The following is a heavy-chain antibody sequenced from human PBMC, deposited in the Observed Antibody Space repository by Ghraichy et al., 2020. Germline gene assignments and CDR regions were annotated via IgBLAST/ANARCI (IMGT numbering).Heavy chain of an antibody. D-gene: IGHD6-13*01. Sequence: GGSLRLSCEGSGFSFSDYSMIWVRLTPRKALEWVSYITGSSITLFYTDSVKGRFTISRDNAKNSLYLQMNSLRAEDTAVYYCARLPGPRRAADGDWYFDRWGRGTLVTGCS. CDR3: ARLPGPRRAADGDWYFDR. CDR2: ITGSSITL. CDR1: GFSFSDYS. J-gene: IGHJ2*01. V-gene: IGHV3-48*01.